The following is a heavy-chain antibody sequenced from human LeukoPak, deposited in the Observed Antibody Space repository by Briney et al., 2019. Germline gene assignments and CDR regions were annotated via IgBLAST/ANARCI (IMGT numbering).Heavy chain of an antibody. D-gene: IGHD5-18*01. Sequence: PGGSLRLSCAASGFPFRSYSMNWFRRAPGKGREGVSSIISSSSYIYYADSVKGRFTISRDNAKNTLYLQMNSLRAEDTAVYYCARLLWLVPDDAFDIWGQGTMVTVSS. V-gene: IGHV3-21*01. J-gene: IGHJ3*02. CDR2: IISSSSYI. CDR1: GFPFRSYS. CDR3: ARLLWLVPDDAFDI.